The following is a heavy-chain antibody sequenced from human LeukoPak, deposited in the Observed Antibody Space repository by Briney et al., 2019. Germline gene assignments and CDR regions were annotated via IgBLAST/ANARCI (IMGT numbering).Heavy chain of an antibody. V-gene: IGHV3-53*01. CDR3: ARVPYGDYHYYYMDV. CDR1: GFTFSNAW. J-gene: IGHJ6*03. CDR2: IYRGSST. Sequence: GSLRLSCAASGFTFSNAWMSWVLQAPGKGLEWVSIIYRGSSTYHADSVKGRFSISRDNSKNTVYLQMNSLRADDTAVYFCARVPYGDYHYYYMDVWGKGTTVTVSS. D-gene: IGHD4/OR15-4a*01.